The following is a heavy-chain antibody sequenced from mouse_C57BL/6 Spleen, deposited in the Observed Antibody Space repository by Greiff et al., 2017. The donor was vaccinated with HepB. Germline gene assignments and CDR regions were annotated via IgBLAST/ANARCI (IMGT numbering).Heavy chain of an antibody. CDR1: GYSFTGYY. Sequence: EVKLMESGPELVKPGASVKISCKASGYSFTGYYMNWVKQSPEKSLEWIGEINPSTGGTTYNQKFKAKATLTVDKSSSTAYMQLKSLTSEDSAVYYCARGLGPNYFDYWGQGTTLTVSS. CDR3: ARGLGPNYFDY. CDR2: INPSTGGT. D-gene: IGHD4-1*01. V-gene: IGHV1-42*01. J-gene: IGHJ2*01.